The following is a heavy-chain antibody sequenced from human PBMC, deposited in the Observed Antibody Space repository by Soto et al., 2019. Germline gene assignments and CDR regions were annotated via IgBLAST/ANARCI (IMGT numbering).Heavy chain of an antibody. CDR2: ISGSGDST. V-gene: IGHV3-23*01. J-gene: IGHJ4*02. CDR3: SRRSSGWYFDY. CDR1: GFTFSSYA. Sequence: EVQLLESGGGLVQPGGSLRLSCAASGFTFSSYAVSWVRQAPGKGLEWVSVISGSGDSTYYADSVKGRFTISRDNSKYTLYLQMNSLRAEDTAVYYCSRRSSGWYFDYWGQGTLVTVSS. D-gene: IGHD6-19*01.